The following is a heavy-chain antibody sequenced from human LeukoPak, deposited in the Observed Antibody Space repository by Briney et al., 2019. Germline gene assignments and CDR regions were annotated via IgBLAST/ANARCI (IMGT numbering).Heavy chain of an antibody. Sequence: SETLSLTCAVSGGSLSGYYWTWIRQPPGKGLEWIGEINHSGSTNYNPSLKSRVTISVDTSKNQFSLKLSSVTAADTAVYYCARGRVTMVRGVILDYYYYMDVWGKGTTVTVSS. V-gene: IGHV4-34*01. J-gene: IGHJ6*03. CDR1: GGSLSGYY. CDR3: ARGRVTMVRGVILDYYYYMDV. CDR2: INHSGST. D-gene: IGHD3-10*01.